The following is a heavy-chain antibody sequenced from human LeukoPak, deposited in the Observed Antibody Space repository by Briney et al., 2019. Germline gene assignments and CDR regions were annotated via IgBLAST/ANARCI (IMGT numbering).Heavy chain of an antibody. CDR2: ISYSGST. CDR1: GGSFSGYS. J-gene: IGHJ6*02. CDR3: ARSLMSFGDYGT. D-gene: IGHD3-10*01. Sequence: SETLSLTCAVYGGSFSGYSWGWIRQPPGKGLEWIGSISYSGSTYYTPSLNSRVTISVDTSKNQFSLKLTSVTAADTAVYYCARSLMSFGDYGTWGQGTTVTVSS. V-gene: IGHV4-34*01.